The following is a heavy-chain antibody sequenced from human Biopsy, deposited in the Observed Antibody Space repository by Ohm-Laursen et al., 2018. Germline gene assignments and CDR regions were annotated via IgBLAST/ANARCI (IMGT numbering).Heavy chain of an antibody. V-gene: IGHV1-2*02. CDR1: GYTFTDYS. Sequence: AASVKVSCKASGYTFTDYSLHWVRQAPGQGLEWMGWVNPNSGATNYAQKFQGRVTMTSDTSIGTAYIELRRLISDDTAVYFCARDRMVTIITLVRADTFDIWGQGTLVSVSS. J-gene: IGHJ3*02. CDR3: ARDRMVTIITLVRADTFDI. CDR2: VNPNSGAT. D-gene: IGHD3-10*01.